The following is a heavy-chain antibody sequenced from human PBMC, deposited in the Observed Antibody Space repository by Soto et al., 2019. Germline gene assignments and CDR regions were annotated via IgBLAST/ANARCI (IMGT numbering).Heavy chain of an antibody. CDR1: GYTFTGYY. Sequence: QVQLVQSGAEVKKPGASVKVSCKASGYTFTGYYMHWVRQAPGQGLEWMGWINPNSGGTNYAQKCQGWVTMTRDTCIHTANGELRRLRFAETGVYYCAGGSSVLRVPSNYWGQGTLVTVSS. V-gene: IGHV1-2*04. D-gene: IGHD6-6*01. J-gene: IGHJ4*02. CDR2: INPNSGGT. CDR3: AGGSSVLRVPSNY.